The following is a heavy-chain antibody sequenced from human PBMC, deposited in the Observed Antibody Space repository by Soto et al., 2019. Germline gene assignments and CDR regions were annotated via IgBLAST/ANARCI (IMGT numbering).Heavy chain of an antibody. CDR2: ISYDEINL. CDR1: GFTFTTFG. D-gene: IGHD1-26*01. Sequence: PGGSLRLSCAASGFTFTTFGMHWVRQAPGKGLEWVAFISYDEINLYYADSVKGRFTISRDISKNTLYLQMNNLRPEDSAVYYCAKVGLMGAYRKSFFDYWGQGTLVTVSS. CDR3: AKVGLMGAYRKSFFDY. J-gene: IGHJ4*02. V-gene: IGHV3-30*18.